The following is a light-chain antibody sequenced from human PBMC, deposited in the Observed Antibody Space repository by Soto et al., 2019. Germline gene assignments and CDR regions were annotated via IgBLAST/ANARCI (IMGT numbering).Light chain of an antibody. CDR1: SSDVGGYNY. J-gene: IGLJ1*01. Sequence: QSVLTQPASVSGSPGQSITISCPGTSSDVGGYNYVSWYQQHPGKAPKLMIYDVSNRPSGVSNRFSGSKPGNTASLTISGLQAEDEADYYCSSYTSSSTSYVFGTGTKVTVL. CDR2: DVS. CDR3: SSYTSSSTSYV. V-gene: IGLV2-14*01.